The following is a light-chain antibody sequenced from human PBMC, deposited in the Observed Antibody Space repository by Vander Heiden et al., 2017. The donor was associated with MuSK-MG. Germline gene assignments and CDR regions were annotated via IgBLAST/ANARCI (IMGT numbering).Light chain of an antibody. CDR2: STN. V-gene: IGLV7-43*01. CDR3: VLYYGGAPA. CDR1: TGAVTSNFF. J-gene: IGLJ1*01. Sequence: QTLVTQEPSLTVSPGGTVTLTCGSSTGAVTSNFFPNWFQQKPGQAPKTLIYSTNRRHSWTPARFSGSLLGGKAALTLSGVQYEDEADYYCVLYYGGAPAFGTGTKVTVL.